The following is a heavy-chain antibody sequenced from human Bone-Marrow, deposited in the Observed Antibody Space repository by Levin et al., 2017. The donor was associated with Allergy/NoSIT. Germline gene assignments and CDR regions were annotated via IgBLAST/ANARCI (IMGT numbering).Heavy chain of an antibody. CDR3: ARRNVLAPGEDWFDP. Sequence: SQTLSLTCGVSDGSISSSNWWTWVRQPPGKGLEWIGEIYHSGSTNYNPSLKSRVTISGEKSKNQFSLKLSSVTAADTAVYYCARRNVLAPGEDWFDPWGQGTLVTVSS. V-gene: IGHV4-4*02. J-gene: IGHJ5*02. CDR1: DGSISSSNW. D-gene: IGHD7-27*01. CDR2: IYHSGST.